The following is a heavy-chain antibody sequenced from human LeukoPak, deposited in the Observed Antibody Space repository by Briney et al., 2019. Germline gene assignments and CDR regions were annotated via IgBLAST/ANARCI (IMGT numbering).Heavy chain of an antibody. CDR1: GGSISSSSYY. CDR3: ARSSEAARLGPYYYYGMDV. CDR2: IYYSGST. Sequence: PSETLSLTCTVSGGSISSSSYYWSWIRQPPGKGLEWIGYIYYSGSTNYNPSLKSRVTISVDTSKNQFSLKLSSVTAADTAVYYCARSSEAARLGPYYYYGMDVWGQGTTVTVSS. J-gene: IGHJ6*02. V-gene: IGHV4-61*01. D-gene: IGHD6-6*01.